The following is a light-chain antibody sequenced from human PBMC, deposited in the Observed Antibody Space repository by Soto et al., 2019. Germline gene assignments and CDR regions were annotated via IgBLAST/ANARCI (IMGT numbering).Light chain of an antibody. J-gene: IGKJ4*01. V-gene: IGKV1-9*01. CDR2: AAS. CDR1: QGISSY. CDR3: QQLNSYPLT. Sequence: IQLTQSPASLSSSAGDRVTITCRASQGISSYLAWYQQKPGKAPKLLIYAASTLPSGVPSRFSGSGAGTDFTLTSSSLQPEDVAYYYCQQLNSYPLTFGGGTKVEIK.